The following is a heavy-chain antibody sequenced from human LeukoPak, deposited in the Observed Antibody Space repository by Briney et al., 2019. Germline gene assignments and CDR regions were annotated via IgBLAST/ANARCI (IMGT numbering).Heavy chain of an antibody. D-gene: IGHD4-11*01. CDR1: GFTFSSYA. CDR3: AKPPGKGDYSNYGNY. CDR2: IRYDGSNK. V-gene: IGHV3-30*02. J-gene: IGHJ4*02. Sequence: PGGSLRLSCAASGFTFSSYAMSWVRQAPGKGLEWVAFIRYDGSNKYYADSVKGRFTISRDNSKNTLYLQMNSLRAEDTAVYYCAKPPGKGDYSNYGNYWGQGTLVTVSS.